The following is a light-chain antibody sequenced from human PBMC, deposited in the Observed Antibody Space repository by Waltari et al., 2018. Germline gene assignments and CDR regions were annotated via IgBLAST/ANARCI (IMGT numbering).Light chain of an antibody. CDR1: QSISSW. CDR2: RAS. CDR3: QQYNSYPQT. V-gene: IGKV1-5*03. Sequence: DIQMTQSPSTLSASVGARVTITCRASQSISSWLAWYQQKPGKAPKLLIYRASGLQSGVPSRFSGSGSGTEFTLTISSLQPDDFATYYCQQYNSYPQTFGQGTKLEIK. J-gene: IGKJ2*01.